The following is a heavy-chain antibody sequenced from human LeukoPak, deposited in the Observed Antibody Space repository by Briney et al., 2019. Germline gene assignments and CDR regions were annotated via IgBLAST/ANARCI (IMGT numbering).Heavy chain of an antibody. CDR1: GGTFSSYA. V-gene: IGHV1-69*13. CDR3: ASPQDIVVVPAATRYYYYGMDV. J-gene: IGHJ6*02. Sequence: SVKVSCKASGGTFSSYAISWVRQAPGQGLEWMGGIIPIFGTANYAQTLQGRVTITADESTSTAYMELSSLRSEDTAVYYCASPQDIVVVPAATRYYYYGMDVWGQGTTVTVSS. CDR2: IIPIFGTA. D-gene: IGHD2-2*01.